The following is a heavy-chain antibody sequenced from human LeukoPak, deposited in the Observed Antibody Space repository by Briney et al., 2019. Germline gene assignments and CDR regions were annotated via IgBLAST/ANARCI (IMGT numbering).Heavy chain of an antibody. CDR2: IDARSGIT. D-gene: IGHD3-3*01. CDR3: ARTYDFGRGPPGDAFDN. V-gene: IGHV3-48*01. Sequence: QAGGSLRLSCAASGFTFTIFGLNWVRQAPGKGPEWVSYIDARSGITYYADSVQGRFTISRDDARESVFLQMDGLRVDDTAVYYCARTYDFGRGPPGDAFDNWGPGTWVIVS. J-gene: IGHJ3*02. CDR1: GFTFTIFG.